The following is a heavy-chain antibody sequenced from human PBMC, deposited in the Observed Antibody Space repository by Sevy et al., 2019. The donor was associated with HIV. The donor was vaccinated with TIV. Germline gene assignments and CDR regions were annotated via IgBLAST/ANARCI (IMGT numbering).Heavy chain of an antibody. J-gene: IGHJ4*02. CDR3: ARAPVGSGWYFPRGIDY. V-gene: IGHV3-7*01. D-gene: IGHD6-13*01. CDR2: IKQDGSEK. Sequence: GGSLRLSCAASGFTFSTYWMTWVRQAPGKGLEWVANIKQDGSEKYYAGCVKGRLTVSKDNTKNSQYLQLNSLRAEDTAIYYCARAPVGSGWYFPRGIDYWGQGTLVTVSS. CDR1: GFTFSTYW.